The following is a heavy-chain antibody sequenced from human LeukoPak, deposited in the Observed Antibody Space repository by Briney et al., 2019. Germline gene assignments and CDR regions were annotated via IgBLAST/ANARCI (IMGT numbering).Heavy chain of an antibody. Sequence: GGSLRLSCAASGFTFSSYAMSWVRQAPGKGLEWVALISFGGSPTYYADSVRGRFTISRDNSKNTLFLQMSSLKAEDTAVYFCAREGASNGYQYGMDVWGQGTTVSVSS. CDR3: AREGASNGYQYGMDV. V-gene: IGHV3-30*04. D-gene: IGHD5-12*01. CDR2: ISFGGSPT. CDR1: GFTFSSYA. J-gene: IGHJ6*02.